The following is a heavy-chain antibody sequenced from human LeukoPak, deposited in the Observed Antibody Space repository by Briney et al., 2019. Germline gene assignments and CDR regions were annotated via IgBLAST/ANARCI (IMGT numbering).Heavy chain of an antibody. CDR1: GGSFSGYY. CDR3: ARPAVATEFDYYYYDMDV. CDR2: INHSGST. V-gene: IGHV4-34*01. Sequence: PSETLSLTCAVYGGSFSGYYWSWIRQPPGKGLEWIGEINHSGSTNYNPSLKSRVTISVDTSKNQFSLKLSSVTAADTAVYYCARPAVATEFDYYYYDMDVWGQGTTVTVSS. J-gene: IGHJ6*02. D-gene: IGHD5-12*01.